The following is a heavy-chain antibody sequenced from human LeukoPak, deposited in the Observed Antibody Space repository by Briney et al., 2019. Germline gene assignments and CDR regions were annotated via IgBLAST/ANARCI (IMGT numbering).Heavy chain of an antibody. CDR1: GGFFSGYY. CDR2: MNHREST. J-gene: IGHJ3*02. V-gene: IGHV4-34*01. Sequence: SETLSLICAVYGGFFSGYYWSWLRQPPGKGVEWIGEMNHRESTNYNPSLKSRVTISVDTSENQFSLKLSSVTAADTAVYYCAREARDGYNLGAFDIWGQGTMVTVSS. CDR3: AREARDGYNLGAFDI. D-gene: IGHD5-24*01.